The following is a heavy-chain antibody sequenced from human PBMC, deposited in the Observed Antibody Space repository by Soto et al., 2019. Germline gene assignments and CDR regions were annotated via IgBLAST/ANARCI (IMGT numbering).Heavy chain of an antibody. CDR2: IKSKTDGGTT. CDR3: TTVEDFWSGYYAPTPFDY. J-gene: IGHJ4*02. D-gene: IGHD3-3*01. V-gene: IGHV3-15*01. Sequence: EVQLVESGGGLVKPGGSLRLSCAASGFTFSNAWMSWVRQAPGKGLEWVGRIKSKTDGGTTDYAAPVKGRFTISRDDSKNTLYLQMNSLKTEDTAVYYCTTVEDFWSGYYAPTPFDYWGQGTLVTVSS. CDR1: GFTFSNAW.